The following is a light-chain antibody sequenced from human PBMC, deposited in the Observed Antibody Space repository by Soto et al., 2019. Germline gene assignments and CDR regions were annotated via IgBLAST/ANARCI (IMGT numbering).Light chain of an antibody. J-gene: IGLJ1*01. Sequence: QSVLTQPASVSGCPGQSITGCCTGATSDVGGYNSVSWYQQHPGKVPKLMIYDVSNRPSGVSNRFSGSKSGNTASLTISGLQAEDEADYYCSSYTSSSTLVFGTGTKVTV. V-gene: IGLV2-14*01. CDR2: DVS. CDR3: SSYTSSSTLV. CDR1: TSDVGGYNS.